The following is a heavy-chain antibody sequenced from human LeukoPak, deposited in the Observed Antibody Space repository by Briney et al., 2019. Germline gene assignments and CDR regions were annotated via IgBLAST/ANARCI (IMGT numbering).Heavy chain of an antibody. Sequence: SVKVSCKASGGTFSSYAISWVRQASGQGLEWMGGIIPIFGTANYAQKFQGRVTITADESTSTAYMELSSLRSEDTAVYYCARATELYYDILTGYAPGYYFDYWGQGTLVTVSS. J-gene: IGHJ4*02. CDR1: GGTFSSYA. D-gene: IGHD3-9*01. CDR2: IIPIFGTA. CDR3: ARATELYYDILTGYAPGYYFDY. V-gene: IGHV1-69*13.